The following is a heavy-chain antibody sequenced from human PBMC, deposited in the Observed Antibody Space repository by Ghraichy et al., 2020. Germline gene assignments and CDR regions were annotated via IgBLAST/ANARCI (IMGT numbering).Heavy chain of an antibody. CDR2: IYHSGTA. Sequence: SQTLSLTCSVSGGSIGSYYWSWIRQPAGKGLEWIGYIYHSGTANYNPSLRSRVTISVDTSQNQFSLNLRSVTAADTAVYYCARHMDLGGNSLYYGMDVWGRGTTVIFSS. V-gene: IGHV4-59*08. J-gene: IGHJ6*02. CDR3: ARHMDLGGNSLYYGMDV. D-gene: IGHD4-23*01. CDR1: GGSIGSYY.